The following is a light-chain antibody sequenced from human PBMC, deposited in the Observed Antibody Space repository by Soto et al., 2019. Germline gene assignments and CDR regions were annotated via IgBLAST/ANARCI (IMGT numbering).Light chain of an antibody. V-gene: IGKV3-20*01. J-gene: IGKJ1*01. CDR2: GAS. CDR1: QSVSSSY. Sequence: EIVLAQSAGTLSLSPGERATLSCRASQSVSSSYLAWYQQKPGQAPRPLRYGASSRAIGIPDRFSGSGSGTDFTLTISRLEPEDFAVYYCQQYGSSPWTFGQGTKVDIK. CDR3: QQYGSSPWT.